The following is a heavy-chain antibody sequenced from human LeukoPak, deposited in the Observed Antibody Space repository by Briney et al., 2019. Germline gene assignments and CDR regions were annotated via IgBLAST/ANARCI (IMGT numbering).Heavy chain of an antibody. V-gene: IGHV4-34*01. J-gene: IGHJ6*02. Sequence: SETLSLTCAVYGGSFSGYYWSWIRQPPGKGLEWIGEINHSGSTNYNPSLKSRVTISVDTSKNQFSLKLSSVTAADTAVYYCARGPGVTIPASVENYYYGMDVWGQGTTVTVSS. CDR2: INHSGST. D-gene: IGHD2-2*01. CDR3: ARGPGVTIPASVENYYYGMDV. CDR1: GGSFSGYY.